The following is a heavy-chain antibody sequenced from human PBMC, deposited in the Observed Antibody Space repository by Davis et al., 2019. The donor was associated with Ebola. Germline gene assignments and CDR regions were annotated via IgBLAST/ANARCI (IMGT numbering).Heavy chain of an antibody. V-gene: IGHV5-51*01. CDR1: GYSFTSYW. J-gene: IGHJ5*02. Sequence: GESLKISCKGSGYSFTSYWIGWVRQMPGKGLEWMGIIYPGDSDTRYSPSFQGQVTISADKSISTAYLQWSSLKASDTAMYYCARHPIVVVPAAAWWFDPWGQGTLVTVSS. D-gene: IGHD2-2*01. CDR2: IYPGDSDT. CDR3: ARHPIVVVPAAAWWFDP.